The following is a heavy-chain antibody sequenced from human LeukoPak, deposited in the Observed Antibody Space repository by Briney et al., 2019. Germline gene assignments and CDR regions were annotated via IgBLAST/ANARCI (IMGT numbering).Heavy chain of an antibody. CDR3: ARHAYSSGYILDY. CDR2: IYHSGST. Sequence: SGTLSLTCAVSGYSISSGYYWGWIRQPPGKGLEWIGSIYHSGSTYYNPSLKSRVTISVDTSKNQFSLKLSSVTAADTAVYYCARHAYSSGYILDYWGQGTLVTVSS. J-gene: IGHJ4*02. D-gene: IGHD3-22*01. V-gene: IGHV4-38-2*01. CDR1: GYSISSGYY.